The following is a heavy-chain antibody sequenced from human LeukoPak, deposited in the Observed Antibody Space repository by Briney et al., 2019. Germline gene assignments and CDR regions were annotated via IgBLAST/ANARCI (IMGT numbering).Heavy chain of an antibody. Sequence: GGSLRLSCAASGFTFSSYGMHWVRQAPGKGLEWVAFIRYDGSNKYYADSVKGRFTISRDNSKNTLYLQMNSLRAEDTAVYYCAKDSLVYYYGSGSQDYWGQGTLVTVSS. J-gene: IGHJ4*02. D-gene: IGHD3-10*01. CDR1: GFTFSSYG. V-gene: IGHV3-30*02. CDR3: AKDSLVYYYGSGSQDY. CDR2: IRYDGSNK.